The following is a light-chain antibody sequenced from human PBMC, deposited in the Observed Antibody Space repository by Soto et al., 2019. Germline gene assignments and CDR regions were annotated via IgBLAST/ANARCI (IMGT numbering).Light chain of an antibody. J-gene: IGKJ2*01. CDR3: QQYGTSPLMHT. CDR2: GAS. V-gene: IGKV3-20*01. CDR1: QSISSTY. Sequence: EIVLTQSPGTLSLSPGERATLSCRASQSISSTYLAWYQQQPGQAPRLLIYGASTRASGIPARFSGSGSGTDFTLTISRLEPEDFAVDYCQQYGTSPLMHTFGQGTKLEIK.